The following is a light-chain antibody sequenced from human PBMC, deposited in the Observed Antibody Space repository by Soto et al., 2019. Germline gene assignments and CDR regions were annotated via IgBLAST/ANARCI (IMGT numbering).Light chain of an antibody. CDR1: HNDIGTYDY. Sequence: QSALTQPTSVSGSPGQSITISCTGNHNDIGTYDYVSWYQQHPGRAPRLLIYGVTTRPSGISDRFSASKSGLTASLTISGLQPQDEADYYCSSFTSDRIYVFGPGTKLPVL. V-gene: IGLV2-14*03. J-gene: IGLJ1*01. CDR3: SSFTSDRIYV. CDR2: GVT.